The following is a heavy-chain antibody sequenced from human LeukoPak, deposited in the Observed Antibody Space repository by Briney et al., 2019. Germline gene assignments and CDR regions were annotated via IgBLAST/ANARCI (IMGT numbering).Heavy chain of an antibody. D-gene: IGHD3-10*01. J-gene: IGHJ4*02. CDR3: ARSATLSGMVRGVIFEGDPFDY. V-gene: IGHV1-46*01. CDR1: GYTFTSYY. Sequence: GASVKVSCKASGYTFTSYYMHWVRQAPGQGLEWMGIINPSGGSTSYAQKFQGRVTMTRDTSTSTAYMELSSLRSEDTAVYYCARSATLSGMVRGVIFEGDPFDYWGQGTLVTVSS. CDR2: INPSGGST.